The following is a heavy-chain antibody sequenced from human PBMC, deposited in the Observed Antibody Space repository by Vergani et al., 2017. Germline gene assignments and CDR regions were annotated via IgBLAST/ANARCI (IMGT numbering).Heavy chain of an antibody. V-gene: IGHV3-7*01. J-gene: IGHJ6*03. CDR2: IKQDGSEK. D-gene: IGHD6-6*01. Sequence: EVQLVESGGGLVQPGGSLRLSCAASGFTFSSYWMSWVRQAPGKGLEWVANIKQDGSEKYYVDSVKGRFTISRDNAKNSLYLQMNSLRAEDTAVYYCAXGALRSYSSSRGGENDYYYYYMDVGGKGTTVTVSS. CDR3: AXGALRSYSSSRGGENDYYYYYMDV. CDR1: GFTFSSYW.